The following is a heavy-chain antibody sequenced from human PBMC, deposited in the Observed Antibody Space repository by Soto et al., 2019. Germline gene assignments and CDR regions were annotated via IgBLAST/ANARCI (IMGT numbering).Heavy chain of an antibody. CDR3: TRGFYSSGWSSYGMDV. CDR1: GFTFGDYA. D-gene: IGHD6-19*01. V-gene: IGHV3-49*03. Sequence: GGSLRLSCTASGFTFGDYAMSWFRQAPGKGLEWVGFIRSKAYGGTTEYAASVKGRFTISRDDSKSIAYLQMNSLKTEDTAVYYCTRGFYSSGWSSYGMDVWGQGTTVTVSS. J-gene: IGHJ6*02. CDR2: IRSKAYGGTT.